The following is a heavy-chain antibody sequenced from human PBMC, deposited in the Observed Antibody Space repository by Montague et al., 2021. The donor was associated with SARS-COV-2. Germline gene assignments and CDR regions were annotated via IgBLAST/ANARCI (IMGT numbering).Heavy chain of an antibody. CDR2: ISSSSSYI. J-gene: IGHJ6*03. CDR1: GFTFSSYS. V-gene: IGHV3-21*01. Sequence: SLRLSCAASGFTFSSYSMNWVRQAPGKGLEWVSSISSSSSYIYYADSVKGRFTISRDNAKNSLYLQMNSLGAEDTAVYYCARDSGRYYDFWSGYYNSHYYYDMDVWGKGTTVTVSS. D-gene: IGHD3-3*01. CDR3: ARDSGRYYDFWSGYYNSHYYYDMDV.